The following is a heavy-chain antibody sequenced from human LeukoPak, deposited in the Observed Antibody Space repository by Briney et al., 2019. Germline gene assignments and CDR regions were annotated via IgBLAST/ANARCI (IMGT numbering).Heavy chain of an antibody. CDR1: LFTVRTNF. CDR2: VYTGGTI. CDR3: ARDPHNSGSGRYFDL. Sequence: GGSLRHSCAPSLFTVRTNFMNWVRPAPGRGREWVAVVYTGGTISYADPVRGRVTISKHKSKNIMFFLLKRLKAEDTAVYFCARDPHNSGSGRYFDLWGRGTLVTVSS. V-gene: IGHV3-66*01. D-gene: IGHD3-10*01. J-gene: IGHJ2*01.